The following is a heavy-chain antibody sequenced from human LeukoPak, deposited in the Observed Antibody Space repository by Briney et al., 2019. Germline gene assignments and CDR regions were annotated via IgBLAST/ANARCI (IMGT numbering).Heavy chain of an antibody. CDR1: GGSISSSNW. D-gene: IGHD6-13*01. CDR2: IYHSGST. V-gene: IGHV4-4*02. Sequence: SGTLSLTCAVSGGSISSSNWWSWVRQPPGKGLEWIGEIYHSGSTNYNPSLKSRVTISVDTSKNQFSLKLSSVTAADTSVYYCARRPLGIAAAGAQDYWGQGTLVTVSS. J-gene: IGHJ4*02. CDR3: ARRPLGIAAAGAQDY.